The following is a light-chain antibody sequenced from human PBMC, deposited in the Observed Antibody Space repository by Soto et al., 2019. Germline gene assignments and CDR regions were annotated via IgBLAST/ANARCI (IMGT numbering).Light chain of an antibody. CDR1: QSVSSY. CDR2: DAS. CDR3: QQRSNWPLT. V-gene: IGKV3-11*01. Sequence: EIVLTQSPVALSLSPGDRATLSCRASQSVSSYLAWYQQKPGQAPRLLIYDASNRATGIPARFSGSGSGTDFTLTISSLEPEDFAVYYCQQRSNWPLTFGRGTKVEIK. J-gene: IGKJ4*01.